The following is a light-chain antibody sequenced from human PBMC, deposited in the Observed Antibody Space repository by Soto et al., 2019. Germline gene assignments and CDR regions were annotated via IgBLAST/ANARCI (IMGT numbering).Light chain of an antibody. J-gene: IGLJ3*02. CDR1: SSNIGAGYD. Sequence: QSVLTQPPSVSGAPGQRVTISCTGSSSNIGAGYDVHWYQQLPGTAPKLLIYGTSNRPSGVPDRFSGSKSGTSASLAITGLQAEDEADYYCQSYDSSLSGRWVFGGGTQLTVL. CDR3: QSYDSSLSGRWV. V-gene: IGLV1-40*01. CDR2: GTS.